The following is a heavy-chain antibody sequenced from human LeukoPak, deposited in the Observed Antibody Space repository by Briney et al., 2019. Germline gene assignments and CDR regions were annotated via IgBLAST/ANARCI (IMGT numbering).Heavy chain of an antibody. D-gene: IGHD3-3*01. Sequence: GSLRLSCAASGFTFSSYWMSWVRQPPGKGLEWIGSIYYSGSTYYNPSLKSRVTISVDTSKNQFSLKLSSVTAADTAVYYCARSPQGDFWSGYYTFDYWGQGTLVTVSS. J-gene: IGHJ4*02. CDR3: ARSPQGDFWSGYYTFDY. V-gene: IGHV4-39*01. CDR2: IYYSGST. CDR1: GFTFSSYW.